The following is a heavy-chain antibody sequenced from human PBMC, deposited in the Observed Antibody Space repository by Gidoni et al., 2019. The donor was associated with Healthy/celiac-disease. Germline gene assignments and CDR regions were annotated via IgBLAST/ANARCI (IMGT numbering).Heavy chain of an antibody. Sequence: QVQLQESGPGLVKPSQTLSLTCTVSGCSISSGDYYWSWIRQPPGKGLEWIGYIYYSGSTYYNPSLKSRVTISVDTSKNQFSLKLSSVTAADTAVYYCARQHCSSTSCPDYFDYWGQGTLVTVSS. CDR3: ARQHCSSTSCPDYFDY. V-gene: IGHV4-30-4*01. D-gene: IGHD2-2*01. CDR2: IYYSGST. CDR1: GCSISSGDYY. J-gene: IGHJ4*02.